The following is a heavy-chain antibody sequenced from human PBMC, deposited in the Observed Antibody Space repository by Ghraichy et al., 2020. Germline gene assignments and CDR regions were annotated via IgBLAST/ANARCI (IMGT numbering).Heavy chain of an antibody. CDR1: GFTFSSYA. J-gene: IGHJ6*02. D-gene: IGHD1-1*01. CDR3: AKDRNNWNDLGYYGMDV. V-gene: IGHV3-23*01. CDR2: ISGSGGST. Sequence: GESLNISCAASGFTFSSYAMSWVRQAPGKGLEWVSAISGSGGSTYYADSVKGRFTISRDNSKNTLYLQMNSLRAEDTAVYYCAKDRNNWNDLGYYGMDVWGQGTTVTVSS.